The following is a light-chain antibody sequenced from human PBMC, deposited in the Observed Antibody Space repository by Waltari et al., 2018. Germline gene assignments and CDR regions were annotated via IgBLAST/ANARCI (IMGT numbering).Light chain of an antibody. CDR2: DFN. V-gene: IGLV2-11*01. CDR1: SSDGAGTNH. Sequence: QSDLTQPRSVSGSEGQSVNIYCIGTSSDGAGTNHVSCYHQHPGQAPTLRISDFNKRPSGVPDRFAGSKSGNTASLTISVLQADDEADYYCCSYAGTYTWGVFGTGTKVTVL. CDR3: CSYAGTYTWGV. J-gene: IGLJ1*01.